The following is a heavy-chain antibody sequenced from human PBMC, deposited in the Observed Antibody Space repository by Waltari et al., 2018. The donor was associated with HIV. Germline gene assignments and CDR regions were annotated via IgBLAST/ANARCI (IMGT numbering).Heavy chain of an antibody. CDR2: IYYSGST. CDR3: ARQTYYYDSSGANWFDP. CDR1: GGSISSSSYY. Sequence: QLQLQESGPGLVKPSETLSLTCTVSGGSISSSSYYWGWIRQPPGKGLEWIGSIYYSGSTYYNPSLKSRVTISVDTSKNQFSLKLSSVTAADTAVYYCARQTYYYDSSGANWFDPWGQGTLVTVSS. V-gene: IGHV4-39*01. D-gene: IGHD3-22*01. J-gene: IGHJ5*02.